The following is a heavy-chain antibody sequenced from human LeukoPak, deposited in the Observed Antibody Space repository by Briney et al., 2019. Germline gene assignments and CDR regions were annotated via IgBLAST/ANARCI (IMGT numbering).Heavy chain of an antibody. Sequence: ASVKVSCKASGYTFTGYYMHWVRQAPGQGLEWMGWISAYNGNTNYAQKLQGRVTMTTDTSTSTAYMELRSLRSDDTAVYYCARDRSGSYERPIDYWGQGTLVTVSS. CDR2: ISAYNGNT. CDR3: ARDRSGSYERPIDY. J-gene: IGHJ4*02. D-gene: IGHD1-26*01. V-gene: IGHV1-18*04. CDR1: GYTFTGYY.